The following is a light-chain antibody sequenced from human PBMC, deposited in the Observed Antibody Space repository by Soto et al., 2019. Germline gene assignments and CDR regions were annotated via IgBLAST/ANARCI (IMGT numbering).Light chain of an antibody. CDR3: QQYDNLPLT. Sequence: DIQMTQSPSSLSASVGDRVTITRHASQDISRYLNWYQHKPGKAPKLLIYDASNLETRVPSRFSGSGSGTDFTFTISSLQPEDFATYYCQQYDNLPLTFGGGTKVDIK. CDR1: QDISRY. J-gene: IGKJ4*01. CDR2: DAS. V-gene: IGKV1-33*01.